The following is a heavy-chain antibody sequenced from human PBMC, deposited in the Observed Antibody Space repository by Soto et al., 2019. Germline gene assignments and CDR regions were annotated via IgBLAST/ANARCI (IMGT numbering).Heavy chain of an antibody. CDR3: ARITFSSGWYLSRGNWFDP. D-gene: IGHD6-19*01. CDR2: IYHSGST. CDR1: GGSISSSNW. V-gene: IGHV4-4*02. Sequence: QVQLQESGPGLVKPSGTLSLTCAVSGGSISSSNWWSWVRQPPGKGLEWIGEIYHSGSTNYNPSLKSRVTISVDKSKNQFSLKLSSVTAADTAVYYCARITFSSGWYLSRGNWFDPWGQGTLVTVSS. J-gene: IGHJ5*02.